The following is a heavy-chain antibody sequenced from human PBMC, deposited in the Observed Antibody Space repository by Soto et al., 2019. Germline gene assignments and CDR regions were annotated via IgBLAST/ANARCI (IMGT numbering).Heavy chain of an antibody. Sequence: PGGSLRLSCAASGYPFTTYGMHWVRQAPDKGLEWLAVIWANGINKYYADSVRGRFTISRDNSKNTLDLQMNNLRAEDTALYYCVRERGPFDAFDIWGHGTMVTVSS. CDR2: IWANGINK. CDR3: VRERGPFDAFDI. V-gene: IGHV3-33*01. CDR1: GYPFTTYG. J-gene: IGHJ3*02.